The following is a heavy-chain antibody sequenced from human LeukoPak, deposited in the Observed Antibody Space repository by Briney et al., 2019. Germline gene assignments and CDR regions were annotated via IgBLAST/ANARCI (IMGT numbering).Heavy chain of an antibody. Sequence: GGSLRLSCAASGFTFSNAWMSWVRQAPGKGLEWVGRIKSKSEDRTTDYAAPVRGRFTISRDNSKNTLYLQMNSLKTEDTAVYYCTRGGGGMDVWGKGATVTVSS. CDR2: IKSKSEDRTT. J-gene: IGHJ6*04. CDR3: TRGGGGMDV. CDR1: GFTFSNAW. V-gene: IGHV3-15*01.